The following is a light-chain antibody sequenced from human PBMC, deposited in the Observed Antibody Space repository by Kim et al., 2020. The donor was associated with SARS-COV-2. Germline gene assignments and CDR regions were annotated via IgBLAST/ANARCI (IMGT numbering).Light chain of an antibody. V-gene: IGLV1-51*01. Sequence: QSVLTQPPSVSAAPGQKVTISCSGSSSNIGNNYVSWYQQFPGTAPKLLIYDNNKRPSGIPDRFSGSESGTSATLGISGLQTGDEADYYCETWDSSLSSVVFGGGTKVTVL. CDR2: DNN. CDR3: ETWDSSLSSVV. J-gene: IGLJ2*01. CDR1: SSNIGNNY.